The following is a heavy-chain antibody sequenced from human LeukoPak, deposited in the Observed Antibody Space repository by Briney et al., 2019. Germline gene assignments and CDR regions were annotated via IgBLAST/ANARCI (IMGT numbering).Heavy chain of an antibody. V-gene: IGHV4-59*08. CDR2: IYYCGST. J-gene: IGHJ3*02. D-gene: IGHD5-12*01. Sequence: ASETLSLTCTVSGGSISSYYWRWIRPPPGKGLEWIGYIYYCGSTNYKPSLKSRITISVDTAKNQFSLKLSCVTAADTAVYYCASLAGSGYDYDAFDIWGQGTMVTVST. CDR1: GGSISSYY. CDR3: ASLAGSGYDYDAFDI.